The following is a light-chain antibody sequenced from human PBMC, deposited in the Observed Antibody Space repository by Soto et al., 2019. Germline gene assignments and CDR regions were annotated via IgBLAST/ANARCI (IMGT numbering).Light chain of an antibody. CDR2: EVS. CDR1: SSDVGGYNY. V-gene: IGLV2-14*01. Sequence: QSVLTQPASVSGSPGQSITISCTGTSSDVGGYNYVSWYQQHPGKVPKLMIYEVSHRPSGVSNRFSGSKSGNTASLTISGLQAEDEADYYCSSFTTSTTLVFGGGTKLTVL. CDR3: SSFTTSTTLV. J-gene: IGLJ2*01.